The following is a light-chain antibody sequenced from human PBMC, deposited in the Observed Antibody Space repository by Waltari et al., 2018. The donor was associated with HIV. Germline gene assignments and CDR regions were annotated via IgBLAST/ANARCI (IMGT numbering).Light chain of an antibody. CDR1: QSILNTDGKTY. Sequence: VLTQIPVSLSVSPGQPASISCKSGQSILNTDGKTYLYWYLQKPGHSPQPLIYEVSNRFPGVPDRFRGSGSGTDFTLQISRVETEDLGTYYCMQAIELYTFGQGTKLEIK. CDR2: EVS. J-gene: IGKJ2*01. CDR3: MQAIELYT. V-gene: IGKV2-29*03.